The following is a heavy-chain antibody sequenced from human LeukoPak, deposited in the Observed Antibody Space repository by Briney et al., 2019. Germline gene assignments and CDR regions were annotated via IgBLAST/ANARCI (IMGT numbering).Heavy chain of an antibody. Sequence: SGTLSLTCTVSGGSISSGDYYWSWIRQPPGKGLEWIGYVYYSGSTYYNPSLKSRVTISVDTSKNQFSLKLSSVTAADTAVYYCARAEANWGSYFDYWGQGTLVTVSS. D-gene: IGHD7-27*01. V-gene: IGHV4-30-4*08. CDR3: ARAEANWGSYFDY. J-gene: IGHJ4*02. CDR1: GGSISSGDYY. CDR2: VYYSGST.